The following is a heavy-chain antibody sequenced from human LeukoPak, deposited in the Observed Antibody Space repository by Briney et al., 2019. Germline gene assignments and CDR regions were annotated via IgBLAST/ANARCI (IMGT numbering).Heavy chain of an antibody. J-gene: IGHJ5*02. Sequence: GGSLRLSCAASGFTFSSYWMSWVRQAPGKGLEWVANIKQDGSEKYYVDSVKGRFTISRDNAKNSLYLQMNSLRAEDTAVYYCARESCSSTSCYVNWFDPWGQGTLVTVS. V-gene: IGHV3-7*03. CDR3: ARESCSSTSCYVNWFDP. CDR1: GFTFSSYW. CDR2: IKQDGSEK. D-gene: IGHD2-2*01.